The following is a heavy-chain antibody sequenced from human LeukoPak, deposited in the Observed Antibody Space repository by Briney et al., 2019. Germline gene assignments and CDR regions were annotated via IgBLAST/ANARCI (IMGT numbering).Heavy chain of an antibody. CDR3: ARDFPVKAPFDWPGRDAFDI. Sequence: GGSLRLSCAASGFTFSDYYMSWIRQAPGKGLEWVSYISSSGSTIYYADSVKGRFTISRDNAKNSLYLQMNSLRAEDTAVYYCARDFPVKAPFDWPGRDAFDIWGQGTMVTVSS. V-gene: IGHV3-11*01. D-gene: IGHD3-9*01. CDR2: ISSSGSTI. J-gene: IGHJ3*02. CDR1: GFTFSDYY.